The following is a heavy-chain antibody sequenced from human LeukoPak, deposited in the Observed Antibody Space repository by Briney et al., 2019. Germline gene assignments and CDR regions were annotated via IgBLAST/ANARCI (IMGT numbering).Heavy chain of an antibody. V-gene: IGHV4-34*01. Sequence: SETLSLTCAVYGGSFSGYYWSWIRQPPGKGLEWIGEINHSGSTNYNPSLKSRVTISVDTSKNQFSLKLSSVTAADTAVYYCARRVSSGVYYYYYYMDVWGKGTTVTVSS. D-gene: IGHD3-10*01. CDR1: GGSFSGYY. CDR3: ARRVSSGVYYYYYYMDV. J-gene: IGHJ6*03. CDR2: INHSGST.